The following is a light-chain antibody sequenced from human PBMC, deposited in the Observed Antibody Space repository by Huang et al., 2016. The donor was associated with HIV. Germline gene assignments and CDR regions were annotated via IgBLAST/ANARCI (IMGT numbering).Light chain of an antibody. CDR1: QGISSY. Sequence: DIQMTKSPSSLSASVGDRVTITCRASQGISSYLNWYQQKPGKAPKLLIYAASTWQSGVPSRFSGSESGTDCTLTISSLQPADAATYYCQETYIIPYTFGQGTKLEIK. CDR2: AAS. V-gene: IGKV1-39*01. CDR3: QETYIIPYT. J-gene: IGKJ2*01.